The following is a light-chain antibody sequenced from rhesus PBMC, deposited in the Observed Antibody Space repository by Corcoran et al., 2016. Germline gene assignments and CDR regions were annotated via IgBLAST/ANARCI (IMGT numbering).Light chain of an antibody. J-gene: IGKJ2*01. CDR1: QSVSSY. Sequence: QVILTQSPATLSLSPGERATLSCRASQSVSSYLAWYQQKPGQAPRRLIDGSSSRATGIPDRCSGSGAGTDVTITISSLEPEDVGVYHCYQHSSGYSFGQGTKVEIK. CDR2: GSS. V-gene: IGKV3-10*01. CDR3: YQHSSGYS.